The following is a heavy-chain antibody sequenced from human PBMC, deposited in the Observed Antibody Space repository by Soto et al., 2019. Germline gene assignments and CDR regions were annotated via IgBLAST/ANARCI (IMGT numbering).Heavy chain of an antibody. V-gene: IGHV5-51*01. CDR2: IYPGDSDT. Sequence: GESLKISCRGSGYSFTSYWIGWVRQMPGKGLEWMGIIYPGDSDTRYGPSFQGQVTISADKSISTAYLQWSSLKASDTAMYYCARLRGRYYDFWSGYPGLFDPWGQGTLVTVSS. D-gene: IGHD3-3*01. CDR3: ARLRGRYYDFWSGYPGLFDP. CDR1: GYSFTSYW. J-gene: IGHJ5*02.